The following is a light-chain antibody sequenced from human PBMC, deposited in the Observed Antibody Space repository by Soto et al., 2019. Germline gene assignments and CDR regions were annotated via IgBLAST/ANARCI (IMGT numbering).Light chain of an antibody. CDR2: GAS. CDR3: QQYCSSPPFT. Sequence: EIVLTQSPGTLSLSPGERATLSCRASQGVSSTYLAWYQQKPGQAPRLLIFGASNRATGIPDRFSASGSGTDFTLTISRLEPEDFAVYYCQQYCSSPPFTFGPGTKVDIK. CDR1: QGVSSTY. J-gene: IGKJ3*01. V-gene: IGKV3-20*01.